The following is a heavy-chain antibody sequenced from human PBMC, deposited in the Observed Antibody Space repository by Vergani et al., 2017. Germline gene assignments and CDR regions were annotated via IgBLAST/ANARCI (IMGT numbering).Heavy chain of an antibody. CDR1: GFTFSSYA. CDR3: ARGGRGAVAGFNWFDP. V-gene: IGHV3-23*04. CDR2: ISGSGGST. D-gene: IGHD6-19*01. J-gene: IGHJ5*02. Sequence: EVQLVESGGGLVQPGGSLRLPCAASGFTFSSYAMSWVRQAPGKGLEWVSAISGSGGSTYYADSVKGRFTISRDNSKNTLYLQRTSLGSEDTAVYYCARGGRGAVAGFNWFDPWGQGTLVTVSS.